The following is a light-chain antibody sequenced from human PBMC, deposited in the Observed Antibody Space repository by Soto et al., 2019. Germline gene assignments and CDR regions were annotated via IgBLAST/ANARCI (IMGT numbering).Light chain of an antibody. J-gene: IGKJ1*01. CDR3: QQESGSPPRT. CDR2: GTS. V-gene: IGKV3-20*01. Sequence: EVVLTQSPGTLSLSPGERATLYCRTSQTIVSTYLAWYQQKAGQAPRLLMYGTSSRATGIPDRFSGSGSGTDFPLTISSVEPEDFAIYYWQQESGSPPRTFGQGTKVEIK. CDR1: QTIVSTY.